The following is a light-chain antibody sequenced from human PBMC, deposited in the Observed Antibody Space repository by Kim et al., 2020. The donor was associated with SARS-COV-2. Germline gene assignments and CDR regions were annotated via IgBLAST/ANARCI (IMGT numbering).Light chain of an antibody. V-gene: IGLV1-51*01. J-gene: IGLJ2*01. CDR1: GSNTGNNY. CDR3: GAWDSSLDALV. Sequence: GQKVNISCCGSGSNTGNNYVSRYQQLPGTAPKLLIYDNNERPSGIPDRFSGSKSGTSATLGITGLQTGDEADYYCGAWDSSLDALVFGGVTQLTVL. CDR2: DNN.